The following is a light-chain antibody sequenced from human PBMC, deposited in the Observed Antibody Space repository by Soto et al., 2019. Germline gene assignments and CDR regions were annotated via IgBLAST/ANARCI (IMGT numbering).Light chain of an antibody. CDR3: FSYTTSDTRV. Sequence: QSALTQPASVSGSPGQSITISCTGTSSDVGAYNHVSWYQHHPGKAPKLMIYEVNNRPSGVSNRFSGSKSGYTASLTISGLQAEDEADYYCFSYTTSDTRVFGTGTKLTVL. CDR2: EVN. V-gene: IGLV2-14*01. CDR1: SSDVGAYNH. J-gene: IGLJ1*01.